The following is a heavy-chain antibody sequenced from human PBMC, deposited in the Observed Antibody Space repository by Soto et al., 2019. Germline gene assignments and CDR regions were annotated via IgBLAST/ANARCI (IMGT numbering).Heavy chain of an antibody. CDR1: GFTVSSNY. Sequence: EVQLVESGGGLVQPGGSLRLSCAASGFTVSSNYMSWVRQAPGKGLEWVSVIYSGGSTYYADSVKGRFTISRDNSKNTLYLQMNSLRAEDTAVYYCAREGWSSCPGNYCYGMDVWGQGTTVTVSS. J-gene: IGHJ6*02. CDR2: IYSGGST. D-gene: IGHD2-2*01. V-gene: IGHV3-66*01. CDR3: AREGWSSCPGNYCYGMDV.